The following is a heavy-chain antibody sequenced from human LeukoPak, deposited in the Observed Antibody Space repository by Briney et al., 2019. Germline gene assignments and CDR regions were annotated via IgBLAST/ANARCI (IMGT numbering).Heavy chain of an antibody. CDR2: IYYSGST. CDR3: ARDGGRSQGVFAFDI. D-gene: IGHD3-10*01. CDR1: GGSISSYY. J-gene: IGHJ3*02. Sequence: SETLSLTCTVSGGSISSYYWSWIRQPPGKGLEWIGYIYYSGSTNYNPSLKSRVTISVDTSKNQFSLKLSSVTAADTAVYYCARDGGRSQGVFAFDIWGQGTTVTVSS. V-gene: IGHV4-59*01.